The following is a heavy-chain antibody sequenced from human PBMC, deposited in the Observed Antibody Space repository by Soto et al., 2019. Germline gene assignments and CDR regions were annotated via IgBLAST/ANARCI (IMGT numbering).Heavy chain of an antibody. CDR3: ARACPSNPRNRYVHH. J-gene: IGHJ4*02. V-gene: IGHV1-8*01. Sequence: ASVKVSCKASGYTFSNYDIDWVRQAPGRGLEWMGWINPNSGNTGFGKKFQGRVTMTRNTSISTVYMELRSLRFEDTAIYFCARACPSNPRNRYVHHWGLG. CDR1: GYTFSNYD. CDR2: INPNSGNT. D-gene: IGHD1-1*01.